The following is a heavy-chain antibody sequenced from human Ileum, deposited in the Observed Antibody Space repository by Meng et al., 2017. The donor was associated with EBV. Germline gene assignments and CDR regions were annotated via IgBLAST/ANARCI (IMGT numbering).Heavy chain of an antibody. J-gene: IGHJ4*02. Sequence: QVQLQGPGPGPVKPSETRSLTCSGSNGSVSSYGYYWTWIRQPPGKGLEWIGYMSYTGSTNYKSTLKSRVTISVDKSKNQFSLKLSSVTAADTAVYYCARERGGGDRGIQWGQGTLVTVSS. CDR2: MSYTGST. V-gene: IGHV4-61*08. CDR1: NGSVSSYGYY. CDR3: ARERGGGDRGIQ. D-gene: IGHD2-21*02.